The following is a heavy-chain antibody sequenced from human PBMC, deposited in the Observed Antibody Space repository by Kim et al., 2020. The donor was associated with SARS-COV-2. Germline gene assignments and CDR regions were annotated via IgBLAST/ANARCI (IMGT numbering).Heavy chain of an antibody. J-gene: IGHJ5*02. D-gene: IGHD6-13*01. Sequence: SQTLSLTCTVSGGSISSYYWSWIRQPPGKGLEWIGYIYYIGSTNYNPSLKSRVTISVDTSKNQFSLKLSSVTAADTAVYYCAREQYSSSWFNGWFDPWGQGTLVTVSS. CDR1: GGSISSYY. V-gene: IGHV4-59*01. CDR2: IYYIGST. CDR3: AREQYSSSWFNGWFDP.